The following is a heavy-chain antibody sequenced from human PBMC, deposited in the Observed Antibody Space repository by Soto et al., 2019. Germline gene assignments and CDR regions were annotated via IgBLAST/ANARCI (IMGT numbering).Heavy chain of an antibody. CDR2: VNPKNGHT. CDR1: GYTFTSYD. Sequence: QVQLVQSGAEVKKPGASVKVSCKASGYTFTSYDINWVRQATGEGLGWWGWVNPKNGHTGYPQRFQGRVTMTRNTSISTAYMELDSLRSEDTAVYYCVRLFYYGSGSWVEWGQGTLVTVSS. CDR3: VRLFYYGSGSWVE. J-gene: IGHJ4*02. D-gene: IGHD3-10*01. V-gene: IGHV1-8*01.